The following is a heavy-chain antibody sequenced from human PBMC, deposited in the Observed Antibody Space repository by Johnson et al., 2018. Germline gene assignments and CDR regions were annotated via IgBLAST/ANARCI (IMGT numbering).Heavy chain of an antibody. Sequence: EVQLLESGGGLVKPGGSLRLSCAASGFTFSTNWMSWVRQAPGKGLEWVANIKEDGSEKYYAESVKGRFTISRDNSKNTLYLQMNSLRAEDTAVYYCAKEKTTDAFDIWGQGTMVTVSS. V-gene: IGHV3-7*01. CDR3: AKEKTTDAFDI. CDR2: IKEDGSEK. D-gene: IGHD4-17*01. J-gene: IGHJ3*02. CDR1: GFTFSTNW.